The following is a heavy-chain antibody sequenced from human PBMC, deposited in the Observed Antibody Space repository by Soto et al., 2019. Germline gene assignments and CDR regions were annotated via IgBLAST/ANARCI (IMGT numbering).Heavy chain of an antibody. D-gene: IGHD3-22*01. CDR2: IKQDGSEK. V-gene: IGHV3-7*01. CDR1: GFTFSTYW. Sequence: EVQLVESGGGLVQPGGSLRLSCAASGFTFSTYWMTWVRQAPGKGLEWVGNIKQDGSEKHYVASVKGRFTISRDNAKNSLYLQMNSLRAEDTAVYYCADSGSYTDVWGKGTTVIVSS. CDR3: ADSGSYTDV. J-gene: IGHJ6*03.